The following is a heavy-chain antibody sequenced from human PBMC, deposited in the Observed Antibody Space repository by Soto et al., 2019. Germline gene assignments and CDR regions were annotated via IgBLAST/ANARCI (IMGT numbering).Heavy chain of an antibody. Sequence: GESLKISCSASGFTFSTYSMNWVRQAPGKGLEWISYISSSSNTIYYADSVKGRFTISRDNAKNSLYLQMNSLRAEDTAVYYCALRAGPLGGQGTLVTVSS. D-gene: IGHD6-13*01. CDR3: ALRAGPL. CDR1: GFTFSTYS. J-gene: IGHJ4*02. V-gene: IGHV3-48*01. CDR2: ISSSSNTI.